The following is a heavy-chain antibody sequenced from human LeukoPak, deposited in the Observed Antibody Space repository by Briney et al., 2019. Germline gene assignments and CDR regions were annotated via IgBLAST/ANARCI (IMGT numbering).Heavy chain of an antibody. D-gene: IGHD6-19*01. CDR1: GGTFSSYA. CDR3: ARDGGGWYPDAFDI. V-gene: IGHV1-69*13. Sequence: ASVKVSCKASGGTFSSYAISWVRQAPGQGLEWMGGIIPIFGTANYAQKFQGRVTITADEPTSTAYMERSSLRSEDTAVYYCARDGGGWYPDAFDIWGQGTMVTVSS. J-gene: IGHJ3*02. CDR2: IIPIFGTA.